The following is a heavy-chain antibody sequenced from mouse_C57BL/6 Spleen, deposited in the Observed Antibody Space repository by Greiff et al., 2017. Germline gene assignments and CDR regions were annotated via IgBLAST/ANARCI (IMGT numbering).Heavy chain of an antibody. J-gene: IGHJ2*01. CDR2: IHPNSGST. D-gene: IGHD1-1*01. CDR3: ARDTTVVARDYFDY. CDR1: GYTFTSYW. V-gene: IGHV1-64*01. Sequence: QVQLQQPGAELVKPGASVKLSCKASGYTFTSYWMHWVKQRPGQGLEWIGMIHPNSGSTNYNEKFKSKATLTVDKSSSTAYMQLSSLTSEDSAVYYCARDTTVVARDYFDYWGQGTTLTVSS.